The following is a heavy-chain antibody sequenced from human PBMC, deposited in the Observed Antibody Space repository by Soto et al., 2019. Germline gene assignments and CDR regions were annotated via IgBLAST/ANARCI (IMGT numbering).Heavy chain of an antibody. V-gene: IGHV3-23*01. J-gene: IGHJ4*02. Sequence: GGSLRLSCAASGFTFSSYAMNWVRQAPGKGLEWVSGVSSSGRTTYYADSVKGRFTISRDNSNNMVYLQMNSLRAEDTAVYYCAKGRSGPEDWGQGTLVTVSS. CDR1: GFTFSSYA. CDR2: VSSSGRTT. CDR3: AKGRSGPED. D-gene: IGHD6-19*01.